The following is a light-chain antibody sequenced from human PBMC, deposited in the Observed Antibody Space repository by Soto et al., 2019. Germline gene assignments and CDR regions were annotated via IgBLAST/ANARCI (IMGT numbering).Light chain of an antibody. V-gene: IGLV1-51*02. Sequence: QSVLTQPPSVSAAPGQKVTISCSGSSSNIGHNYVSWYHQLPGTAPQLLIYENNKRPSGIPDRFSGSKSATSATLGITGLQTGDEADYYCGTWDSSLSAVVFGGGTKVTVL. J-gene: IGLJ2*01. CDR3: GTWDSSLSAVV. CDR1: SSNIGHNY. CDR2: ENN.